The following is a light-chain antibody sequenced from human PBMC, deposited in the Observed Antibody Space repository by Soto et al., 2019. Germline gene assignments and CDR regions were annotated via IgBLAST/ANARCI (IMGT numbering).Light chain of an antibody. J-gene: IGKJ2*01. Sequence: EIVLTQSPGTLSLSPRERATLSCRASQRVSSRNLAWYQQKPGQPPRLLIYGASSRATGIPDRFSGSGSVTDFPLTINRLEPEDFAVYYCQQYSDLPYTFGQGTKLEV. CDR2: GAS. V-gene: IGKV3-20*01. CDR3: QQYSDLPYT. CDR1: QRVSSRN.